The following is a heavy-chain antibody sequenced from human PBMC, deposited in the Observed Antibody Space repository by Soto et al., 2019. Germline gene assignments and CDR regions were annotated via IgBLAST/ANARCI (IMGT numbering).Heavy chain of an antibody. V-gene: IGHV1-3*01. CDR3: ARDPGYSYGTP. D-gene: IGHD5-18*01. CDR2: INAGNGNT. Sequence: ASVKVACKAAGYTFTSYAMNWVRQAPGQRLEWMGWINAGNGNTKYSQKFQGRVTITRDTSASTAYMELSSLRSEDTAVYYCARDPGYSYGTPWGQGTLVTVSS. J-gene: IGHJ5*02. CDR1: GYTFTSYA.